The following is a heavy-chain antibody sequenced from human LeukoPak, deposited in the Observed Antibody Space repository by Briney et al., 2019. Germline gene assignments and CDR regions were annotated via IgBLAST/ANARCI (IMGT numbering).Heavy chain of an antibody. CDR3: ARDDEAVAGKVLDY. CDR1: GYTFTSYG. J-gene: IGHJ4*02. Sequence: PRASVKVSCKASGYTFTSYGISWVRQAPGQGLEWMGWISAYNGNTNYAQKLQGRVTMTTDTSTSTAYMELRSLRSDDTAVYYCARDDEAVAGKVLDYWGQGTLVTVSS. CDR2: ISAYNGNT. D-gene: IGHD6-19*01. V-gene: IGHV1-18*01.